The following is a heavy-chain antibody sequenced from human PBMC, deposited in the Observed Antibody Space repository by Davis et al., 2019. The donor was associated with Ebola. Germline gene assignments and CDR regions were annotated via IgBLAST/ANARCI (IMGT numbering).Heavy chain of an antibody. CDR1: GFTFSSYA. Sequence: PGGSLRLSCSASGFTFSSYAMHWVRQAPGKGLEWVSSISSSSSYIYYADSVKGRFTISRDNAKNSLYLQMNSLRAEDTAVYYCARVFGTEGWYFDLWGRGTLVTVSS. D-gene: IGHD3-16*01. V-gene: IGHV3-21*01. J-gene: IGHJ2*01. CDR3: ARVFGTEGWYFDL. CDR2: ISSSSSYI.